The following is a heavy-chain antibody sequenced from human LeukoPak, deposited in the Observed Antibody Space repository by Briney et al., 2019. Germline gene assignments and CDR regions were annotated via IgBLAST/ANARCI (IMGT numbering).Heavy chain of an antibody. D-gene: IGHD6-13*01. J-gene: IGHJ6*02. CDR1: GYTFTSYY. V-gene: IGHV1-46*01. CDR2: INPSGGST. CDR3: ARESGRDSSSWYIAVDRYGMDV. Sequence: ASVKVSCKASGYTFTSYYMHWVRQAPGQGLEWMGIINPSGGSTSYAQKFQGRVTMTRDTSTSTVYMELSSLRSEDTAVYYCARESGRDSSSWYIAVDRYGMDVWGQGTTVTVS.